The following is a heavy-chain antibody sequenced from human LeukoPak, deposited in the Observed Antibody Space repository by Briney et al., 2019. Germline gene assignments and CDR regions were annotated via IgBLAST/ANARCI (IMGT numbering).Heavy chain of an antibody. CDR1: GYTFTSYG. D-gene: IGHD3-22*01. CDR2: ISAYNGNT. Sequence: GASVKVSCKASGYTFTSYGISWVRQAPGQALEWMGWISAYNGNTNYAQKLQGRVTMTTDTSTSTAYMELRSLRSDDTAVYYCARQDYYDSSGYYYYYYYMDVWGKGTTVTVSS. CDR3: ARQDYYDSSGYYYYYYYMDV. V-gene: IGHV1-18*01. J-gene: IGHJ6*03.